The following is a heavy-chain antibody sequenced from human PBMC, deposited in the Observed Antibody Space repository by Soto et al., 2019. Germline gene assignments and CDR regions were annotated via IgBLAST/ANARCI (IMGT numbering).Heavy chain of an antibody. Sequence: QVQLIQFGAEVKKPGASVKVSCRASGYTFTKFHIHWVRQAPGQGLEWMGMIDPSGGVTRDAQRFQGRITITSDMAASSVYMELRGLTSEDTAVYYCARDVSGHDNYESFGYSFVHWGPGTLVTVSS. V-gene: IGHV1-46*01. CDR2: IDPSGGVT. J-gene: IGHJ4*02. CDR3: ARDVSGHDNYESFGYSFVH. D-gene: IGHD2-15*01. CDR1: GYTFTKFH.